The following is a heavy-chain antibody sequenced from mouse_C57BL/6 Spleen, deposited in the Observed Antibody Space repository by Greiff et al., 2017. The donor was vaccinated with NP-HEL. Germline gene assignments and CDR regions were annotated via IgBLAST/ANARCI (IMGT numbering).Heavy chain of an antibody. Sequence: VQLQQSGPELVKPGASVKISCKASGYSFTSYYIHWVKQRPGQGLEWIGWIYPGSGNTKYNEKFKGKATLTADTSSSTAYMQLSSLTSEDSAVYYCARSGSTGTNYFDYWGQGTTLTVSS. D-gene: IGHD4-1*02. J-gene: IGHJ2*01. CDR2: IYPGSGNT. CDR1: GYSFTSYY. V-gene: IGHV1-66*01. CDR3: ARSGSTGTNYFDY.